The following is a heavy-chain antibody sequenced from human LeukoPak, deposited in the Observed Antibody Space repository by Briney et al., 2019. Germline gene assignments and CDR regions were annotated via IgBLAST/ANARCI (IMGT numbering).Heavy chain of an antibody. CDR1: GFTFSSYA. CDR3: AKDMRYGGSYGDFDY. Sequence: AGSLRLSCAASGFTFSSYAMSWVRQAPGKGLEWVSDISGSGGSTYYADSVKGRFTISRDNSKNTLYLQMNSLSAEDTAVYYCAKDMRYGGSYGDFDYWGQGTLVTVSS. V-gene: IGHV3-23*01. J-gene: IGHJ4*02. CDR2: ISGSGGST. D-gene: IGHD1-26*01.